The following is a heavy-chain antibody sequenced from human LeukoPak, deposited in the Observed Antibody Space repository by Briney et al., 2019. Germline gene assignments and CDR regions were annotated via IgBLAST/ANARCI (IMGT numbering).Heavy chain of an antibody. Sequence: GGSLRLSCAASGFTFGSYDMNWVRQAPGKGLEWVSFISSSGTTINYADSVKGRFTISRDNTKNSLYLQMNSLRVEDTAIYHCARSFDIWGQGTMVTVSP. V-gene: IGHV3-48*03. CDR2: ISSSGTTI. CDR1: GFTFGSYD. CDR3: ARSFDI. J-gene: IGHJ3*02.